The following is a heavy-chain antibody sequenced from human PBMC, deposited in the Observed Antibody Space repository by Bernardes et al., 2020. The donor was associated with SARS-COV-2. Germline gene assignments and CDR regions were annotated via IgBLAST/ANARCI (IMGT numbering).Heavy chain of an antibody. V-gene: IGHV3-74*01. CDR3: TRGPLSGYGSFGV. J-gene: IGHJ4*02. CDR2: INGGGSSI. Sequence: GGSLRLSCAASGFTFSDYWMHWVRQAPGKGLVWVSRINGGGSSINYAGSVKGRFTISRDNAKNTLYLQMSSLSAEDTAVYYCTRGPLSGYGSFGVWGQGTLVTVSS. D-gene: IGHD3-22*01. CDR1: GFTFSDYW.